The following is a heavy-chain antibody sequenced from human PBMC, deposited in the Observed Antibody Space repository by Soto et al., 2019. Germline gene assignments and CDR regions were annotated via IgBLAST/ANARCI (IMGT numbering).Heavy chain of an antibody. V-gene: IGHV4-31*03. D-gene: IGHD6-25*01. J-gene: IGHJ3*02. CDR1: GGSISSGGYY. Sequence: SETLSLTCTVSGGSISSGGYYWSLIRQHPGKGLEWIGYIYYSGSTYYNPSLKNRVTISVDTSKNQFSLKLSSVTAADTAVYYCARDLSAPGAFDIWGQGTMVTV. CDR2: IYYSGST. CDR3: ARDLSAPGAFDI.